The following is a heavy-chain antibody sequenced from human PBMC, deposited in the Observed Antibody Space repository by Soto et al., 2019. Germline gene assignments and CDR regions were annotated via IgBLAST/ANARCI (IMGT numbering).Heavy chain of an antibody. CDR3: ARGFAAGGA. Sequence: QVQLVQSGAEVKKPGASVKVSCTASGYTFTHYAIHWVRHAPGQRLEWMGFINAGSGNTKYSQTFQGRLTFTKDTSASTTYMDLGNLRSEDTAIYYFARGFAAGGAWGQGTLVTVSS. CDR1: GYTFTHYA. CDR2: INAGSGNT. D-gene: IGHD6-13*01. V-gene: IGHV1-3*01. J-gene: IGHJ5*02.